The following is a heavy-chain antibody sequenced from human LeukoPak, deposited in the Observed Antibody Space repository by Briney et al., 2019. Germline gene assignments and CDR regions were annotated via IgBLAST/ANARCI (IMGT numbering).Heavy chain of an antibody. Sequence: PGGSLRLSCAASGFTFSSYSMNWVRQAPGKGLEWVSYISSSSSTIYYADSVKGRFTISRDSAKNSLYLQMNSLRAEDTAVYYCARDQFRGVTPGDCWGQGTLVTVSS. D-gene: IGHD3-10*01. J-gene: IGHJ4*02. CDR3: ARDQFRGVTPGDC. CDR2: ISSSSSTI. CDR1: GFTFSSYS. V-gene: IGHV3-48*01.